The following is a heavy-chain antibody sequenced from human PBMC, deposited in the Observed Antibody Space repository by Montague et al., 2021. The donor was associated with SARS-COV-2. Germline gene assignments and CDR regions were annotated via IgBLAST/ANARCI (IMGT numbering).Heavy chain of an antibody. Sequence: SETLSLTCSVSGGSISGYYWSWIRQPPGKGLGWIGYIYYSGGTNYSPSLKSRVTISVDTSKNQFSLELSSVTAADTAMYYCARVGTRLNDYDGSGYFDYWGQGALVIVSS. CDR2: IYYSGGT. CDR1: GGSISGYY. D-gene: IGHD3-22*01. J-gene: IGHJ4*02. V-gene: IGHV4-59*01. CDR3: ARVGTRLNDYDGSGYFDY.